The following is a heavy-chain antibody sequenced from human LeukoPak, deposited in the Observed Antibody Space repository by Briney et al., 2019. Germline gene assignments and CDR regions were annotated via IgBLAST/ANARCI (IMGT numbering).Heavy chain of an antibody. CDR3: ARGSPGPTGYYFDY. V-gene: IGHV3-13*01. J-gene: IGHJ4*02. Sequence: PGGSLRLSCAASGFTYSSYDMHWVRQATGKDLEWVSAIGTAGDKYYPGSVKGRFTISRENAKNSLYLQMNSLRAGDTAVYYCARGSPGPTGYYFDYWGQGTLVTVSS. CDR1: GFTYSSYD. CDR2: IGTAGDK.